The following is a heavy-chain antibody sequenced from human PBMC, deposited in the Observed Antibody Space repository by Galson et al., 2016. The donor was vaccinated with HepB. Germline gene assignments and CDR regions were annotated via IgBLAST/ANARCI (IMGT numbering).Heavy chain of an antibody. CDR2: ISSRSGSI. Sequence: SLRLSCAASGFTFSDYSINWVRQAPGKGLEWVSSISSRSGSIYYADSVKGRFTISRDNAKNSVYLQLSSLRVEDTASYYCARRLELDFYYGMDVWGQGTTVTVSS. CDR1: GFTFSDYS. D-gene: IGHD1-7*01. CDR3: ARRLELDFYYGMDV. V-gene: IGHV3-21*04. J-gene: IGHJ6*02.